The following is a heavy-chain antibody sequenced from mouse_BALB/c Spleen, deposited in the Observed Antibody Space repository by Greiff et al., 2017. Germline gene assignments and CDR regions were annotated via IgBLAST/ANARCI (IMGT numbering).Heavy chain of an antibody. CDR2: IDPANGNT. D-gene: IGHD1-1*01. CDR1: GFNIKDTY. V-gene: IGHV14-3*02. Sequence: VQLKQSGAELVKPGASVKLSCTASGFNIKDTYMHWVKQRPEQGLEWIGRIDPANGNTKYDPKFQGKATITADTSSNTAYLQLSSLTSEDTAVYYCARTEASYGFDYWGQGTTLTVSS. CDR3: ARTEASYGFDY. J-gene: IGHJ2*01.